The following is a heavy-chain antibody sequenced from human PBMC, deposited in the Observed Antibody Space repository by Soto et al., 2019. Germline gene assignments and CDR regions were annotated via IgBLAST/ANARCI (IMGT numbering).Heavy chain of an antibody. CDR1: GFTFSSYA. Sequence: EVQLLESGGGLVQPGGSLRLSCAASGFTFSSYAMSWVRQAPGKGLEWVSAISGSGGSTYYADSVKGRLTISRDNYKNPLYLQMNSLRAEDTDVYDCAKNSVLLETRTPNKFDYWGQGTLVTVSS. D-gene: IGHD1-7*01. V-gene: IGHV3-23*01. CDR3: AKNSVLLETRTPNKFDY. CDR2: ISGSGGST. J-gene: IGHJ4*02.